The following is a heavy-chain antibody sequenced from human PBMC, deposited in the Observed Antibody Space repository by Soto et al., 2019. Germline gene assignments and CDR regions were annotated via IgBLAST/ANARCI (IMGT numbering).Heavy chain of an antibody. Sequence: PGGSLRLSCVASGFTFSSYGIHWVRQAPGKGLEWVAVISPDGNTKYYADSVKGRFTISRDNSKNTLYLQMDSLRPEDTAVYYCAKEVAVAGDFDYWGHGTLVTVSS. CDR3: AKEVAVAGDFDY. CDR1: GFTFSSYG. D-gene: IGHD6-19*01. CDR2: ISPDGNTK. V-gene: IGHV3-30*18. J-gene: IGHJ4*01.